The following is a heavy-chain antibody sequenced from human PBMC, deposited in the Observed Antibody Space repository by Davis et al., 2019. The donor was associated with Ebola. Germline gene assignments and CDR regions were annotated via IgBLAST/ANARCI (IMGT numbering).Heavy chain of an antibody. CDR2: IYYSGST. Sequence: SETLSLTCTVSGGSISSGGYYWSWIRQHPGKGLEWIGYIYYSGSTYYNPSLKSRVTISVDTSKNQFSLKLSSVTAADTAVYYCARSVVPAAIGGWYFDYWGQGTLVTVSS. CDR1: GGSISSGGYY. D-gene: IGHD2-2*02. J-gene: IGHJ4*02. V-gene: IGHV4-31*03. CDR3: ARSVVPAAIGGWYFDY.